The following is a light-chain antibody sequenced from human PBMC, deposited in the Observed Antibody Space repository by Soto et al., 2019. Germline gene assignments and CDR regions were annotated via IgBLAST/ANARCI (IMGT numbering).Light chain of an antibody. Sequence: ELVFTQSPATLSLSPGERATLSCGASQSVCTNYLPWSQQTPSHAPRRLIYGAFSRATGIPDRFRGSGSGTAITLTNRSLQSEDFAVYYWQQYNTWPRTFGQGTKV. J-gene: IGKJ1*01. V-gene: IGKV3D-15*01. CDR2: GAF. CDR3: QQYNTWPRT. CDR1: QSVCTN.